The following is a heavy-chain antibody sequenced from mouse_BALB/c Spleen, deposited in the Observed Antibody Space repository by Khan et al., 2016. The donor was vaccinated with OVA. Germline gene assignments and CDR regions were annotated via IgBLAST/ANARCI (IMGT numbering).Heavy chain of an antibody. Sequence: QVQLKQSGPGLVAPSQSLSITCTVSGFSLTSYGVHWVRQPPGKGQEWLGIIWAGGSTNYNSALMYRLSFSKDNSKRQVFLKMNSLQTVDTAMYYCARDDGGGNDAMDYRGQGTSVTVSS. CDR2: IWAGGST. CDR1: GFSLTSYG. V-gene: IGHV2-9*02. CDR3: ARDDGGGNDAMDY. D-gene: IGHD1-1*02. J-gene: IGHJ4*01.